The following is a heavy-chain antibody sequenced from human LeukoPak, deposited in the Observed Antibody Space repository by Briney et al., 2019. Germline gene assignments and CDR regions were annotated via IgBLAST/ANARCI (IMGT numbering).Heavy chain of an antibody. Sequence: SVRVSCKASGGTFSSYAISWVRQAPGQGLEWMGRIIPILGIANYAQKFQGRVTITADKSTSTAYMELSSLRSEDTAVYYCARKVGATRYDFDYWGQGTLVTVSS. J-gene: IGHJ4*02. D-gene: IGHD1-26*01. CDR3: ARKVGATRYDFDY. CDR2: IIPILGIA. V-gene: IGHV1-69*04. CDR1: GGTFSSYA.